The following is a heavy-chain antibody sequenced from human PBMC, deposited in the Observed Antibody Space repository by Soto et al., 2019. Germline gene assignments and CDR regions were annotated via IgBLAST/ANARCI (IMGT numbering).Heavy chain of an antibody. V-gene: IGHV6-1*01. CDR2: TYYRSKWYN. J-gene: IGHJ4*02. D-gene: IGHD2-15*01. CDR3: ARDPPLGYCSGGSCYAHEYYFDY. Sequence: QSQTLSLTCAISGDSVSSNSAAWNWIRQSPSRGLEWLGRTYYRSKWYNDYAVSVKSRITINPDTSKNQFSLQLNSVTPEDTAVYYCARDPPLGYCSGGSCYAHEYYFDYWGQGTLVTVSS. CDR1: GDSVSSNSAA.